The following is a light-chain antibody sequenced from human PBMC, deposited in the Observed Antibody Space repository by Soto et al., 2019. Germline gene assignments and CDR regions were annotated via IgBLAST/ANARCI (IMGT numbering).Light chain of an antibody. CDR1: SSDVGAYNY. CDR3: SSYAGSNNYV. Sequence: QSVLTQPPSASGSPGQSVTISFTGTSSDVGAYNYLSWYQQHPGKAPKLMTYEVSKRPSGVPDRFSGSKSGNTASLTVSGLQAEDEADYYCSSYAGSNNYVFGTGTKLTVL. V-gene: IGLV2-8*01. CDR2: EVS. J-gene: IGLJ1*01.